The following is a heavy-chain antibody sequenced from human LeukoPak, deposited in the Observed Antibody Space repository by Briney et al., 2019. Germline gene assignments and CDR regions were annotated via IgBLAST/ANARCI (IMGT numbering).Heavy chain of an antibody. CDR1: GFIFSTYG. D-gene: IGHD3-10*01. V-gene: IGHV3-30*02. J-gene: IGHJ4*02. CDR3: AKDSSADIDY. CDR2: IRHDGSIK. Sequence: GGSLRLSCAASGFIFSTYGMYWVRQAPGKGLEWVAFIRHDGSIKNYADSVKGRSTISRDNSKNTLYLQMNSLRAEDTAVYYCAKDSSADIDYWGQGTLVTVSS.